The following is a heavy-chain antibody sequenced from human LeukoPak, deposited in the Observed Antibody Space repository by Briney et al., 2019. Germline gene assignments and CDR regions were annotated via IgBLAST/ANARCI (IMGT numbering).Heavy chain of an antibody. D-gene: IGHD6-13*01. CDR1: GFTVSSNY. J-gene: IGHJ4*02. CDR2: IYSGGST. CDR3: AKSRIAAAGTLFDY. V-gene: IGHV3-53*01. Sequence: GGSLRLSCAASGFTVSSNYMSWVRQAPGKGLEWVSVIYSGGSTYYADSVKGRFTISRDNSKNTLYLQMNSLRAEDTAVYYCAKSRIAAAGTLFDYWGQGTLVTVSS.